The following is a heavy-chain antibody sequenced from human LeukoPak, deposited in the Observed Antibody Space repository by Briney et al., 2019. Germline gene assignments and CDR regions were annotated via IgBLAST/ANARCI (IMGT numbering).Heavy chain of an antibody. CDR1: GHTFTSYG. CDR3: AREPRGYSYGQPLDY. CDR2: ISAYNGNT. D-gene: IGHD5-18*01. Sequence: ALVKVSCKASGHTFTSYGISWVRQAPGQGLEWMGWISAYNGNTNYAQKLQGRVTMTTDTSTSTAYMELRSLRSDDTAVYYCAREPRGYSYGQPLDYWGQGTLVTVSS. J-gene: IGHJ4*02. V-gene: IGHV1-18*01.